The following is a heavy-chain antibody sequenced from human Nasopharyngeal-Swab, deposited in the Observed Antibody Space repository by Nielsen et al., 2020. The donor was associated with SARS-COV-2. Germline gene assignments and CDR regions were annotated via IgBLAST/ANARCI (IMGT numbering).Heavy chain of an antibody. CDR2: IYPGDSDT. V-gene: IGHV5-51*01. Sequence: GGSLRLSCKGSGYSFSNYWIGWVRQMPGKGLEWMGIIYPGDSDTTYSPSFQGQVTISADKSLSTAYLQWSSLKASDSAIYYCARRGYCNSASCYAADWYFDLWGRGTLVTVSS. CDR1: GYSFSNYW. CDR3: ARRGYCNSASCYAADWYFDL. D-gene: IGHD2-2*01. J-gene: IGHJ2*01.